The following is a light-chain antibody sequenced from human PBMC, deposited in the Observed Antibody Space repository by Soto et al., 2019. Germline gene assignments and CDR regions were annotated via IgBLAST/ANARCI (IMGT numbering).Light chain of an antibody. CDR1: QGISSY. Sequence: DIQLTQSPSFLSASVGDRVTITCRASQGISSYLAWYQQKPGKAPKLLIYAASTLQSGVPSRFSGSGSGTEFTITISSLQPEDFATYYCQQLNSYPDTFGQGTKLEIK. CDR3: QQLNSYPDT. J-gene: IGKJ2*01. V-gene: IGKV1-9*01. CDR2: AAS.